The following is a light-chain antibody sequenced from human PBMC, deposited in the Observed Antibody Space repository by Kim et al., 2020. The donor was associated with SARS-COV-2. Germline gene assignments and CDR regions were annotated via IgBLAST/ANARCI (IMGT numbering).Light chain of an antibody. CDR3: QQYGSIYT. J-gene: IGKJ2*01. CDR1: QSVSSSY. Sequence: SLSPGERATLSCSASQSVSSSYLAWYQQKPGQAPRRLIYGASSRATGIPDRFSGSGSGTDFTLTISRLEPEDFAVYYCQQYGSIYTFGQGTKLEI. V-gene: IGKV3-20*01. CDR2: GAS.